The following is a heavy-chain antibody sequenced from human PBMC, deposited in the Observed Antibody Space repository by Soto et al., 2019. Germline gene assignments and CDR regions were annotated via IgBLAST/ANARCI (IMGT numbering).Heavy chain of an antibody. D-gene: IGHD4-17*01. V-gene: IGHV4-34*01. Sequence: SSSYFAGSRQPPGKGLEWIGEISHRGRSNYSPSLKSRVTISVDTSKNQFSLKVNSVTAADTAVYYCARHGDYGGLDYWGQGILVTVSS. CDR3: ARHGDYGGLDY. J-gene: IGHJ4*02. CDR1: SSSY. CDR2: ISHRGRS.